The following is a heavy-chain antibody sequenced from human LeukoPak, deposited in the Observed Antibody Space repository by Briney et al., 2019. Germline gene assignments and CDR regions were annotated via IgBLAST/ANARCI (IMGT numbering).Heavy chain of an antibody. CDR3: ARRVDYYGSGSQNWFGP. Sequence: PSETLSLTCTVSGGSISSSSYYWGWIRQPPGKGLEWIGSIYYSGSTYYNPSLKSRVTISVDTSKNQFSLKLSSVTAADTAVYYCARRVDYYGSGSQNWFGPWGQGTLVTVSS. CDR2: IYYSGST. V-gene: IGHV4-39*01. J-gene: IGHJ5*02. CDR1: GGSISSSSYY. D-gene: IGHD3-10*01.